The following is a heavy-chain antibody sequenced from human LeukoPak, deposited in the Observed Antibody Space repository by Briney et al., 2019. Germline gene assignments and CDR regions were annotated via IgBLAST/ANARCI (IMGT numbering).Heavy chain of an antibody. J-gene: IGHJ4*02. Sequence: GGSLRLSCAACGFSFSSHAMGWVRQAPGKGLEWVASITASGASTYYGDSVKGRFTIARDNSKNTLYLQMNSLRAEDTAIYYCAKAGERSGSYYFFDYWGQGTLVTVSS. CDR1: GFSFSSHA. CDR3: AKAGERSGSYYFFDY. CDR2: ITASGAST. D-gene: IGHD1-26*01. V-gene: IGHV3-23*01.